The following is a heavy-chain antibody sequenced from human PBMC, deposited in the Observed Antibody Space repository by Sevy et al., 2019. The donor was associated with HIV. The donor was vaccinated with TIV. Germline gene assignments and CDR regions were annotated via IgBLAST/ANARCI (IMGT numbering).Heavy chain of an antibody. CDR3: ARDYYDSSSYYGNWFDP. J-gene: IGHJ5*01. D-gene: IGHD3-22*01. CDR1: GGSVSSGSYY. Sequence: SETLSLTCTVSGGSVSSGSYYWSWIRQPPGKGLEWIGYIYYSGSTNYNPSLKSRVTISVDTSKNQFSLKLSSVTAADTAVYYCARDYYDSSSYYGNWFDPWGQGTLVTVSS. CDR2: IYYSGST. V-gene: IGHV4-61*01.